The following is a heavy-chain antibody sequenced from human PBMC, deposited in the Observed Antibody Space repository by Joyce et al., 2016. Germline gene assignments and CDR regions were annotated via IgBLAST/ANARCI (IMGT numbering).Heavy chain of an antibody. D-gene: IGHD1-26*01. CDR1: GFVVSNNH. J-gene: IGHJ3*02. CDR2: LQSGGST. Sequence: EVQVVESGGGLIQPGGSLRLSCAAAGFVVSNNHMSWVRKAPGKGLEEVSVLQSGGSTYYADSVKGRFTISRDNSKNTLHLQMNNLRAEDTAVDYCARPGGSSTRGAFDIWGQGTMVTVSS. V-gene: IGHV3-53*01. CDR3: ARPGGSSTRGAFDI.